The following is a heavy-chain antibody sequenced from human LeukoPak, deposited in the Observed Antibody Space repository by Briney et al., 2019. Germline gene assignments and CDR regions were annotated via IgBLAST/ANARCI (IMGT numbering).Heavy chain of an antibody. CDR2: IYYSGST. J-gene: IGHJ4*02. CDR3: ARHSEIGELFYFDY. Sequence: SETLSLTCTVSGYSISSGYYWGWIRQPPGKGLEWIGSIYYSGSTYYNPSLKSRVTISVDTSKNQFSLKLSSVTAADTAVYYCARHSEIGELFYFDYWGQGTLVTVSS. CDR1: GYSISSGYY. V-gene: IGHV4-38-2*02. D-gene: IGHD3-10*01.